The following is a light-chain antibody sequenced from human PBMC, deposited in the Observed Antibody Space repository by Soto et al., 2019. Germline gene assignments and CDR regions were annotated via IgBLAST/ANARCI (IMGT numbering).Light chain of an antibody. V-gene: IGKV3-20*01. CDR2: GAS. CDR3: QQYGSSPQT. CDR1: HSVGTY. J-gene: IGKJ1*01. Sequence: EIVLMQSPGTLPLSPGERATLSCRASHSVGTYLVGYQQKPGQAPRLLIYGASTRATGIPDRFSGSGSGTDFTLTISRLEPEDFAVYYCQQYGSSPQTFGQGTKVEIK.